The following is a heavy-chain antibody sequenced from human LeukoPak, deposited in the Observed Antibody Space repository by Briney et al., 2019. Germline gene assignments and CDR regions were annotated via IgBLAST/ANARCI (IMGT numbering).Heavy chain of an antibody. J-gene: IGHJ6*03. CDR3: ARDRRLRCSSTSCYLYYMDV. CDR1: GFTFSDYY. V-gene: IGHV3-11*04. CDR2: ISSSGSTI. D-gene: IGHD2-2*01. Sequence: GGSLRLSCAASGFTFSDYYMSWIRQAPGKGLEWVSYISSSGSTIYYADSVKGRFTISRDNAKNSLYLQMNSLRAEDTAVYYCARDRRLRCSSTSCYLYYMDVWGKGTTVTVS.